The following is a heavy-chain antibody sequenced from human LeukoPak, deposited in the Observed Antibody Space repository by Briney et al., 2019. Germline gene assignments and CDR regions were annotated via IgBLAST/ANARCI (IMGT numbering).Heavy chain of an antibody. CDR1: GGSFSGYY. CDR2: INHSGST. D-gene: IGHD2-2*01. J-gene: IGHJ6*02. Sequence: IPSETLSLTCAVYGGSFSGYYWSWIRQPPGKGLEWIGEINHSGSTNYNPSLKSRVTIPVDTSKNQFSLKLSSVTAADTAVYYCARGHCSSTSCYFTVWGQGTTVTVSS. CDR3: ARGHCSSTSCYFTV. V-gene: IGHV4-34*01.